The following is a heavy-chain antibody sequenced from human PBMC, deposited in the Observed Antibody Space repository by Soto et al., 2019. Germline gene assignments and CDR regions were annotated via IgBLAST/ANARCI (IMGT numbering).Heavy chain of an antibody. V-gene: IGHV4-31*03. CDR3: ARKYLPYYGSGSPYGMDV. CDR2: IYYSGST. CDR1: GGSISSGGYY. Sequence: SETLSLTCTASGGSISSGGYYWSRIRQHPGKGLEWIGYIYYSGSTYYNPSLKSRVTISVDTSKNQFSLKLSSVTAADTALYYCARKYLPYYGSGSPYGMDVWGQGTTVTVSS. J-gene: IGHJ6*02. D-gene: IGHD3-10*01.